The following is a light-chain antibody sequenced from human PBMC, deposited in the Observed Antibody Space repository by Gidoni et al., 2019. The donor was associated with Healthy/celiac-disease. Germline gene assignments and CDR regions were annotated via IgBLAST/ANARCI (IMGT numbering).Light chain of an antibody. CDR1: QRVSSSY. Sequence: ELVLTQYPGTLSLSPGERATLSCRASQRVSSSYLAWYQQTTGQAPRLLIYGYSRRATGIPNRFSGSGSGTDFTLTISRLEPEDCAVYYWQQYGSSPPTFGQGTKVEIK. CDR2: GYS. J-gene: IGKJ1*01. V-gene: IGKV3-20*01. CDR3: QQYGSSPPT.